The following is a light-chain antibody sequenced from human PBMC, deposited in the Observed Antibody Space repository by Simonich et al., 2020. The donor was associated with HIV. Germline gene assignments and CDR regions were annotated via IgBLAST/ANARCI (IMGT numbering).Light chain of an antibody. V-gene: IGKV3-15*01. Sequence: EIVMTQSPATLSVSPGERATLSCRASQSVNNNLAWYQQKPGQAPRLLIYGASTRATSIPARFSGSGSGTDFTLTISRLEPEDFAVYYCQQYGSSPPRFGGGTKVEIK. J-gene: IGKJ4*01. CDR3: QQYGSSPPR. CDR2: GAS. CDR1: QSVNNN.